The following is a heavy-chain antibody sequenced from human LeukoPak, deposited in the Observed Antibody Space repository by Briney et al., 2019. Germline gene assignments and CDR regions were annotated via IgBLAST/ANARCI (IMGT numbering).Heavy chain of an antibody. V-gene: IGHV4-39*07. CDR2: IFYSGST. J-gene: IGHJ4*02. CDR1: SGSISTSNYY. Sequence: ETLSLTCTVSSGSISTSNYYWGWVRQPPGKALEWIGNIFYSGSTYYSPSLKSRVTMSVDTSKNQFSLKLSSVTAADTAVYYCARDRYYYDSSGSPFDYWGQGTLVTVSS. D-gene: IGHD3-22*01. CDR3: ARDRYYYDSSGSPFDY.